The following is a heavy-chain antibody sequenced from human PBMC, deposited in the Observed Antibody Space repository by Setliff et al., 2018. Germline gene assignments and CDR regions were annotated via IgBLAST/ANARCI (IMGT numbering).Heavy chain of an antibody. CDR2: IKSYNGDT. CDR3: ARINFYVSSGYYYAPDF. V-gene: IGHV1-18*01. J-gene: IGHJ4*02. D-gene: IGHD3-22*01. Sequence: ASVKVSCKASGYTFTNYGISWVRQAPGQGLEWMGYIKSYNGDTYFARNLQGRLSMTTDASATTAYMELKNLRSDDTAVYYCARINFYVSSGYYYAPDFWGQGTLVTVSS. CDR1: GYTFTNYG.